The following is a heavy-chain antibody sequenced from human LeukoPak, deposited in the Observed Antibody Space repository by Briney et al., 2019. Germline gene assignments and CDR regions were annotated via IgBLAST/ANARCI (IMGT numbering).Heavy chain of an antibody. J-gene: IGHJ4*02. V-gene: IGHV3-53*01. D-gene: IGHD1-26*01. CDR1: GFTVSSNY. CDR2: IYSGGST. Sequence: GGSLRLSCAASGFTVSSNYMSWVRQAPGKGLEWVSVIYSGGSTYYADSVKGRFTISRDNSKNTLYLQMSSLRAEDTAVYYCAREIVGGGGFDYWGQGTLVTVPS. CDR3: AREIVGGGGFDY.